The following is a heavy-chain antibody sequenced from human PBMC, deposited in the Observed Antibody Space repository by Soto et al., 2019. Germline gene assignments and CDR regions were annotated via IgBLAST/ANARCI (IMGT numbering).Heavy chain of an antibody. CDR1: GGSFSGYY. Sequence: SETLSLTCAVYGGSFSGYYWSWIRQPPGKGLEWIGEINHSGSTNYNPSLKSRVTISVDTSKNQFSLKLSSVTAADTAVYYCARGGYRTRYYYYYGMDVWGQGTTVTVYS. D-gene: IGHD5-18*01. CDR2: INHSGST. J-gene: IGHJ6*02. CDR3: ARGGYRTRYYYYYGMDV. V-gene: IGHV4-34*01.